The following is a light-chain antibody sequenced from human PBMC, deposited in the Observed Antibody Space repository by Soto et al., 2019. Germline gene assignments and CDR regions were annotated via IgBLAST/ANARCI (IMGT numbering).Light chain of an antibody. V-gene: IGKV1-39*01. CDR2: AAA. J-gene: IGKJ2*01. CDR3: QQTHSTIHS. Sequence: DIQMTQSPSSLSASIGDTITISCRASQSIERYLNWYQKKEGRAPQLLMFAAANLESGVPSRFRGSGSGTDFTLTISSLQPEDVATYYCQQTHSTIHSFGQGTKVDIK. CDR1: QSIERY.